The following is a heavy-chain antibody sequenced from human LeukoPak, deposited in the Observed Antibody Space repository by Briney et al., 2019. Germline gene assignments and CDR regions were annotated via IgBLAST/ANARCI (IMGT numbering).Heavy chain of an antibody. CDR1: GYTFTSYG. J-gene: IGHJ4*02. CDR3: ARDRRYSNNRKGFFDN. CDR2: ISAFNGDT. V-gene: IGHV1-18*04. Sequence: GASVKVSCKASGYTFTSYGISWVRQAPGQGLEWMAWISAFNGDTNYTRKVQGRVTLTTDTSTSTAYMELRSLRPDGTAVYYCARDRRYSNNRKGFFDNWGQGTLVTVSS. D-gene: IGHD5-12*01.